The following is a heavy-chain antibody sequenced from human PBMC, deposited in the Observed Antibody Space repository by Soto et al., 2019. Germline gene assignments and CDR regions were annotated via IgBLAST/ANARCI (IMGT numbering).Heavy chain of an antibody. Sequence: SETLSLTCNVSGDSISGYYWNWIRRPPGKGLEWIGYIYYSGNTKYNPSLKSRVTISVDTSKNQFSLKLTSVTAADTAVYYCARHSTNYYGSGSYLNWFDPWGQGTLVTVSS. CDR2: IYYSGNT. D-gene: IGHD3-10*01. J-gene: IGHJ5*02. CDR3: ARHSTNYYGSGSYLNWFDP. CDR1: GDSISGYY. V-gene: IGHV4-59*08.